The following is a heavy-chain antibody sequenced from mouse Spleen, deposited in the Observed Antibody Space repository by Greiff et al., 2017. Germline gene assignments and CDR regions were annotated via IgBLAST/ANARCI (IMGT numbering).Heavy chain of an antibody. Sequence: EVKLMESGGGLVKPGGSLKLSCAASGFTFSSYAMSWVRQTPEKRLEWVATISSGGSYTYYPDSVKGRFTISRDNAKNTLYLQMSSLRSEDTAMYYCARGVLRRYYFDYWGQGTTLTVSS. CDR1: GFTFSSYA. J-gene: IGHJ2*01. CDR3: ARGVLRRYYFDY. V-gene: IGHV5-9-1*01. CDR2: ISSGGSYT. D-gene: IGHD1-2*01.